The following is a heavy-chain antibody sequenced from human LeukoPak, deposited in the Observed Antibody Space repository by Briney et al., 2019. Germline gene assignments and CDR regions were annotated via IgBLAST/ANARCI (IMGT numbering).Heavy chain of an antibody. Sequence: ASVKVSCKASGGTFSSYAISWVRQAPGQELEWMGGIIPIFGTANYAQKFQGRVTITTDESTSTAYMELSSLRSEDTAVYYCARALRGYSGYAAPSFDYWGQGTLVTVSS. V-gene: IGHV1-69*05. CDR3: ARALRGYSGYAAPSFDY. J-gene: IGHJ4*02. D-gene: IGHD5-12*01. CDR1: GGTFSSYA. CDR2: IIPIFGTA.